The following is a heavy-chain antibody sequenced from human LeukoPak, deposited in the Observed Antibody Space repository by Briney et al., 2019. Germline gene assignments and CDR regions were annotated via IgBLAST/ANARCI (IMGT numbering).Heavy chain of an antibody. Sequence: ASVKVSCKAFGYTFTNNWMHWVRQTPGQGPEWMGLISPTGGSTAYAQKFQGRVTMTRDTPTSTVYMELSSLRSEDTAVYYCARDTRVRIAAAALAGGFDPWGQGTLVTVSS. D-gene: IGHD6-13*01. CDR1: GYTFTNNW. V-gene: IGHV1-46*01. CDR2: ISPTGGST. J-gene: IGHJ5*02. CDR3: ARDTRVRIAAAALAGGFDP.